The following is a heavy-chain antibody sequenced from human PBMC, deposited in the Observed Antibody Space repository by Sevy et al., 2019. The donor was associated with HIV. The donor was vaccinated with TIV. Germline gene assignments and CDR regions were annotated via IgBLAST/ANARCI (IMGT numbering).Heavy chain of an antibody. CDR1: GYTFTSYD. V-gene: IGHV1-8*01. Sequence: ASVKVSCKASGYTFTSYDINWVRQATGQGREWMGWMNPNSGNTGYAQKFQGRVTMTRNTSISTAYMELSSLRSEDTAVYYCARGDTAMVWNWFDPWGQGTLVTVSS. CDR3: ARGDTAMVWNWFDP. D-gene: IGHD5-18*01. J-gene: IGHJ5*02. CDR2: MNPNSGNT.